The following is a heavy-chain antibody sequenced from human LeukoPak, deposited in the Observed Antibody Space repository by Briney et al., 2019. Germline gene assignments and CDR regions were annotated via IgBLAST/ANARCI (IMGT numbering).Heavy chain of an antibody. V-gene: IGHV3-23*01. CDR3: AKDRTTDPYCSGGSCPFDY. CDR2: ISGSGGST. Sequence: GGSLRLSCAASGXTFSSYAMSWVRQAPGKGLEWVSAISGSGGSTYYADSVKGRFTISRDNSKNTLYLQMNSLRAEDTAVYYCAKDRTTDPYCSGGSCPFDYWGQGTLVTVSS. CDR1: GXTFSSYA. J-gene: IGHJ4*02. D-gene: IGHD2-15*01.